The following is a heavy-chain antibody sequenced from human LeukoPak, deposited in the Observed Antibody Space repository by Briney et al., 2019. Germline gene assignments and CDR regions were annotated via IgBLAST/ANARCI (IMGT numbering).Heavy chain of an antibody. V-gene: IGHV3-33*08. CDR3: ARPPQSSSSWVRYYYGMDV. CDR1: GFMFSSYG. CDR2: IWYGENIN. Sequence: GGSLRLSCAASGFMFSSYGMHWVRQAPGKGLEWVAVIWYGENINYYADSVRGRFTISRDNSKNTLYLQMTSLSAEDTAVYYCARPPQSSSSWVRYYYGMDVWGQGTTVTVSS. J-gene: IGHJ6*02. D-gene: IGHD6-13*01.